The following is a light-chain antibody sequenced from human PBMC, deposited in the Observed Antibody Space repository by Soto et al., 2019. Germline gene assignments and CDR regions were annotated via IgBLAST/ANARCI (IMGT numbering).Light chain of an antibody. Sequence: IVLTQSPATLSLSPGERATLSCRASQSVGSSLAWYQQKPGQPPRLLIYDASNRTTGIPARFSGSGSGTDFTLTISGLEPEDFAVYYCQQRSSWFNFGQGTQLDIK. CDR2: DAS. J-gene: IGKJ2*01. V-gene: IGKV3-11*01. CDR3: QQRSSWFN. CDR1: QSVGSS.